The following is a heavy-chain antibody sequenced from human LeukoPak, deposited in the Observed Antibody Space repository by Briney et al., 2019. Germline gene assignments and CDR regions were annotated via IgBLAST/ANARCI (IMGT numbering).Heavy chain of an antibody. CDR2: IYTTGDT. CDR1: GGSISSYY. Sequence: KPSETLSLTCSVSGGSISSYYLSWIRQPAGKGLEWIGRIYTTGDTNYNPSLQRRVTMSIDRSRKEFSLMLTSVTAADTAMYFCARGHSGNFPNWFDPWGQGTLVTVSS. CDR3: ARGHSGNFPNWFDP. D-gene: IGHD6-19*01. J-gene: IGHJ5*02. V-gene: IGHV4-4*07.